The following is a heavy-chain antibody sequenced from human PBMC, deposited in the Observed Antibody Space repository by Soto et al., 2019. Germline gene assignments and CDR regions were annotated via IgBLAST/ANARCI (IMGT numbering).Heavy chain of an antibody. CDR3: ARGRRDSGYVHIRMPGGYGMDV. V-gene: IGHV4-34*01. CDR2: INHSGST. Sequence: QVQLQQWGAGLLKPSETLSLTCAVYGGSFSGYYWSWIRQPPGKGLEWIWEINHSGSTNYNPSLKSGVTLSVDTSKNQFSLKVSSVTAADTAVYYCARGRRDSGYVHIRMPGGYGMDVWGQGTTVTASS. J-gene: IGHJ6*02. D-gene: IGHD5-12*01. CDR1: GGSFSGYY.